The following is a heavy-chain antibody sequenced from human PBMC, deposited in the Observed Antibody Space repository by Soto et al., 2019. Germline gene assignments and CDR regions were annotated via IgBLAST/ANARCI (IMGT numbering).Heavy chain of an antibody. V-gene: IGHV1-8*01. CDR2: MNPNSGNT. J-gene: IGHJ6*01. CDR3: ARGWGKLWFYYYYGMDV. D-gene: IGHD5-18*01. Sequence: QVQLVQSGAEVKKPGASVKVSCKASGYTFTSYDINWVRQATGQGLEWMGWMNPNSGNTGYAQKFQGRGTMTRNTSISTAYMELSSLRSENTAVYYCARGWGKLWFYYYYGMDVWGQGTKDTVSS. CDR1: GYTFTSYD.